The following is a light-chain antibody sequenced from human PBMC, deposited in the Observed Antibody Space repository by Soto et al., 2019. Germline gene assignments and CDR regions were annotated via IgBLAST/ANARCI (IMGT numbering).Light chain of an antibody. CDR1: QTLNNY. CDR3: QQSFSPLLT. Sequence: DIQMTQSPSSVSASVGDRITITCRASQTLNNYLTCFQQKPGKAPKVLIYAASTLQSGVPSRFSGSGSGAEFTLTISSLQPEDFATYYCQQSFSPLLTFGGGTKVDIK. CDR2: AAS. J-gene: IGKJ4*01. V-gene: IGKV1-39*01.